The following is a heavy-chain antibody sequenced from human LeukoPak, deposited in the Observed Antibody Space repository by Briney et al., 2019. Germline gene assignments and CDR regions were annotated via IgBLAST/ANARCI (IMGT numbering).Heavy chain of an antibody. D-gene: IGHD2-15*01. CDR1: GFTFSSYE. CDR2: ISSSGSTI. Sequence: GRSLRLSRAASGFTFSSYEMNSVRQAPGEGLEWVSYISSSGSTIYYADSVKGRFTISRDNAKNSLYLQMNRLRAEDTAVYYCARGGDIVVVVAATDYWGQGTLVTVSS. V-gene: IGHV3-48*03. CDR3: ARGGDIVVVVAATDY. J-gene: IGHJ4*02.